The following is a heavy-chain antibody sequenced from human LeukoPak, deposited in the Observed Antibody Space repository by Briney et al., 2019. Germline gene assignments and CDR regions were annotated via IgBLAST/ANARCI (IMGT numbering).Heavy chain of an antibody. J-gene: IGHJ4*02. D-gene: IGHD3-9*01. CDR2: FDPEDGET. CDR3: ATRYRYFDWGDY. Sequence: GASVKVSCKVSGYTLTELSMHWVRQAPGKGLEWMGSFDPEDGETIYAQKFQGRVTMTEDTSTDTAYMELSSLRSEDTAVYYCATRYRYFDWGDYWGQGTLVTVSS. V-gene: IGHV1-24*01. CDR1: GYTLTELS.